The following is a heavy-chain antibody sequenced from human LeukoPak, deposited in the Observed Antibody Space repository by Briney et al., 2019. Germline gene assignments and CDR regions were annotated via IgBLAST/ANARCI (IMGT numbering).Heavy chain of an antibody. V-gene: IGHV1-2*06. CDR3: AREVSSGWPFPFDY. D-gene: IGHD6-19*01. Sequence: ASVKVSCKASGYTFTGYYMHWVRQAPGQGLEWMGRINPNSGGTNYAQKFQGRVTITTDESTSTAYMELSSLRSEDTAVYYCAREVSSGWPFPFDYWGQGTLVTVSS. J-gene: IGHJ4*02. CDR2: INPNSGGT. CDR1: GYTFTGYY.